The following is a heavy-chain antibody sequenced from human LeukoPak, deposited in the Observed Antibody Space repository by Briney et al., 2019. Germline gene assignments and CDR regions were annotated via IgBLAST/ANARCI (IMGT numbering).Heavy chain of an antibody. Sequence: ASVKVSCKASGYTFNGHYMHWVRQAPGQGLEWMGWINPNSGGTNYAQKFQGRVTMTRDTSISTAYMELSRLRSEDTAVYYCATSVVAATPLDYWGQGTLVTVSS. CDR2: INPNSGGT. J-gene: IGHJ4*02. D-gene: IGHD2-15*01. CDR3: ATSVVAATPLDY. V-gene: IGHV1-2*02. CDR1: GYTFNGHY.